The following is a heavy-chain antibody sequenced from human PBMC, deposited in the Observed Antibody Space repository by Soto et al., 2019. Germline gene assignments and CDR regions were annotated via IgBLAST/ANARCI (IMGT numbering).Heavy chain of an antibody. J-gene: IGHJ4*01. CDR2: IFHSGNA. V-gene: IGHV4-59*01. CDR1: GGSIRNVY. D-gene: IGHD2-15*01. Sequence: SETLSLTCTVSGGSIRNVYWSWIRQAPGKGLEWIGFIFHSGNAKYNPSLKSRVTISVDTSKNQFSLSLDSVTAADTAVYFCTRAHAPTLPFDSWGQGTLVTVSS. CDR3: TRAHAPTLPFDS.